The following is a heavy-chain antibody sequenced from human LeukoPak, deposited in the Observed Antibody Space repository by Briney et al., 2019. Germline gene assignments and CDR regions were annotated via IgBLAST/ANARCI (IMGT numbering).Heavy chain of an antibody. CDR2: IYTSGST. V-gene: IGHV4-4*07. CDR1: GGSFSGYY. D-gene: IGHD3-10*01. CDR3: ARESLWFGRIDY. J-gene: IGHJ4*02. Sequence: SETLSLTCAVYGGSFSGYYWSWIRQPAGKGLEWIGRIYTSGSTNYNPSLKSRVTMSVDTSKNQFSLKLSSVTAADTAVYYCARESLWFGRIDYWGQGTLVTVSS.